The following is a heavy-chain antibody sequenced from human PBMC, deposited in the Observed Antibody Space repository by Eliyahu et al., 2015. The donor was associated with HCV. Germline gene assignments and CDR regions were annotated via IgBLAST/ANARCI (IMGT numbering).Heavy chain of an antibody. J-gene: IGHJ4*02. Sequence: QVQLVESGGGVVQPGGSLRLSCAASGFTXXSYGMHWVRQAPGKGLEWVAFIRYDGSNKYYADSVKGRFTISRDNSKNTLYLQMNSLRAEDTAVYYCAKGIGYCSGGSCYGGDYWGQGTLVTVSS. CDR3: AKGIGYCSGGSCYGGDY. V-gene: IGHV3-30*02. D-gene: IGHD2-15*01. CDR2: IRYDGSNK. CDR1: GFTXXSYG.